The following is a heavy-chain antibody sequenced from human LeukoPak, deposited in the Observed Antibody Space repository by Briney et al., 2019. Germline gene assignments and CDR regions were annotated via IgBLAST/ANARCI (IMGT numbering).Heavy chain of an antibody. CDR1: GFTFSDYY. J-gene: IGHJ4*02. CDR3: ARARVAAAVPYYFDY. Sequence: GGSLRLSCAASGFTFSDYYMSWIRQAPGKGLEWVSYISSSGSTIYYADSVKGRFTISRDNAKNSLYLQMNSLRAEDTAVYYCARARVAAAVPYYFDYWGQGTLVTVSS. D-gene: IGHD6-13*01. V-gene: IGHV3-11*04. CDR2: ISSSGSTI.